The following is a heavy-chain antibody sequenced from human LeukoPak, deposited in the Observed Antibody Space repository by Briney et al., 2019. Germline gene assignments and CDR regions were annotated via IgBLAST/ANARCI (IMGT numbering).Heavy chain of an antibody. J-gene: IGHJ4*02. CDR1: GGSFSGYY. Sequence: SETLSLTCAVYGGSFSGYYWSWIRQPPGKGLEWIGEINHSGSTNYNPSLKSRVTISVDTSKNQFSLKLSSVTAADTAVYYCARGPEGYYGSGSSFDYGGQGPLFTVPS. V-gene: IGHV4-34*01. D-gene: IGHD3-10*01. CDR3: ARGPEGYYGSGSSFDY. CDR2: INHSGST.